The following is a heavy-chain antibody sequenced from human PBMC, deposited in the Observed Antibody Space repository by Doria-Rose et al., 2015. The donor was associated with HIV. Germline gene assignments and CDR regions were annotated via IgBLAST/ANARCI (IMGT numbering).Heavy chain of an antibody. D-gene: IGHD6-13*01. CDR2: MFADDER. CDR1: GVSLSSPGMG. CDR3: ARIKSSRWYHKYYFDF. Sequence: QITLKESGPVLVKPTETLTLTCTVSGVSLSSPGMGVSWIRQPPGKALEWLANMFADDERSNIPALKSRCTISRCTSKSQVVLTMADMDPVDTATYYCARIKSSRWYHKYYFDFWGQGTLVIVSA. V-gene: IGHV2-26*01. J-gene: IGHJ4*02.